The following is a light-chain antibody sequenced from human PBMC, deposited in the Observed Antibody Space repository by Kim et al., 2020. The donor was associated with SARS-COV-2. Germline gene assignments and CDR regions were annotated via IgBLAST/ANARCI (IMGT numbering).Light chain of an antibody. V-gene: IGLV1-40*01. J-gene: IGLJ3*02. CDR1: SSNIGAGYD. CDR2: GNS. CDR3: QSYDSSLSGWV. Sequence: RFTLSGTGSSSNIGAGYDVHWSQQLPGTAPKLLIYGNSNRPSGVPDRFSGSKSGTSASLAITGLQAEDEADYYCQSYDSSLSGWVFGGGTQLTVL.